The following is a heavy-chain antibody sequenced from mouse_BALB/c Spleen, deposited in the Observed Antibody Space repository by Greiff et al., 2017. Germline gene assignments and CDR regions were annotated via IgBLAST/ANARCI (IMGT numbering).Heavy chain of an antibody. D-gene: IGHD2-14*01. J-gene: IGHJ4*01. V-gene: IGHV1-12*01. Sequence: LQQPGAELVKPGASVKMSCKASGYTFTSYNMHWVKQTPGQGLEWIGAIYPGNGDTSYNQKFKGKATLTADKSSSTAYMQLSSLTSEDSAVYYCARHYRYAMDYWGQGTSVTVSS. CDR2: IYPGNGDT. CDR3: ARHYRYAMDY. CDR1: GYTFTSYN.